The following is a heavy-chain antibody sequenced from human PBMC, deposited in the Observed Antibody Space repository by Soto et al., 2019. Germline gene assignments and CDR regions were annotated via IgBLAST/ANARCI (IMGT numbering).Heavy chain of an antibody. CDR1: GGTFSSYA. V-gene: IGHV1-18*01. D-gene: IGHD2-2*01. CDR3: ARLYCISTSCYLGMDV. J-gene: IGHJ6*02. Sequence: GASVKVSCKASGGTFSSYAISWVRQAPGQGLEWMGWISAYNGNRNYVQKLQGRVTMTTDTSTSTAYMELRSLRSDDTAVYYCARLYCISTSCYLGMDVWGQGTTVTVSS. CDR2: ISAYNGNR.